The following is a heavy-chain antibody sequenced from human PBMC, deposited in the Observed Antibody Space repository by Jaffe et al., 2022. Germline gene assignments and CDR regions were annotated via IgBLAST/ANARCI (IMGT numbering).Heavy chain of an antibody. Sequence: EVQLVESGGGLVKPGGSLRLSCAASGFTFSNAWMSWVRQAPGKGLEWVGRIKSKTDGGTTDYAAPVKGRFTISRDDSKNTLYLQMNSLKTEDTAVYYCTTGSTLGYCSSTSCYTAFDIWGQGTMVTVSS. CDR3: TTGSTLGYCSSTSCYTAFDI. CDR1: GFTFSNAW. J-gene: IGHJ3*02. D-gene: IGHD2-2*02. CDR2: IKSKTDGGTT. V-gene: IGHV3-15*01.